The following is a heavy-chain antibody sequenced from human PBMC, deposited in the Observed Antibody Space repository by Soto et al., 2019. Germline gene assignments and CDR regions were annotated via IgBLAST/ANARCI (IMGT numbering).Heavy chain of an antibody. V-gene: IGHV3-15*01. D-gene: IGHD3-10*01. CDR2: VKSKTDGGTT. J-gene: IGHJ3*02. CDR3: TTAFGWSLGAFDI. Sequence: GGSLRLSCAASGFTFSNAWMSWVRQAPGKGLEWVGRVKSKTDGGTTDYAAPVKGRFTISRDDSKNTLYLQMNSLKTEDTAVYYCTTAFGWSLGAFDIWGQGTMVTV. CDR1: GFTFSNAW.